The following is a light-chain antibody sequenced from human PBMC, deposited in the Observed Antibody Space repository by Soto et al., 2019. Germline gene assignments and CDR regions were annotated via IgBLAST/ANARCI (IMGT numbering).Light chain of an antibody. CDR3: TAWDDSLSGWV. J-gene: IGLJ3*02. V-gene: IGLV2-14*01. CDR2: EVN. Sequence: QSALTQPASVSGSPGQSITISCTGTSSDVGAYNYVSWYQQHPGKAPKLMIFEVNNRPSGVPDRFSGSKSGTSASLAISGLRSEDEADYYCTAWDDSLSGWVFGGGTKLTVL. CDR1: SSDVGAYNY.